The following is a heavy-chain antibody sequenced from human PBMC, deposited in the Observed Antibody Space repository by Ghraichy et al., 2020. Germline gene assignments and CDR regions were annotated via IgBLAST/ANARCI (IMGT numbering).Heavy chain of an antibody. CDR2: VYRDGTT. J-gene: IGHJ4*02. D-gene: IGHD4-17*01. Sequence: QTLSLTCTVFGDSISTSYYWGWIRQPPGKGLEWIGIVYRDGTTHYSPTLKSRVAISVDTSKNQFSLKVTSVTAADTAVYFCARIGDYGGYYFDYWGQGTLVTVSS. V-gene: IGHV4-39*01. CDR3: ARIGDYGGYYFDY. CDR1: GDSISTSYY.